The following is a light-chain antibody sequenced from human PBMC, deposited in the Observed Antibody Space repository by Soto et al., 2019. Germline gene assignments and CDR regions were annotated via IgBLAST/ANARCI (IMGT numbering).Light chain of an antibody. J-gene: IGKJ4*01. CDR3: QQSSTWPFLT. CDR2: YAS. V-gene: IGKV3-11*01. CDR1: QTVSRY. Sequence: VLTQSPATLSLSPGERATLSCRASQTVSRYLAWYQQKPGQAPRLLIYYASNRATGIPARFSGSGSGTDYTLTISSLEPEDFAVYYCQQSSTWPFLTFGGGTKVEI.